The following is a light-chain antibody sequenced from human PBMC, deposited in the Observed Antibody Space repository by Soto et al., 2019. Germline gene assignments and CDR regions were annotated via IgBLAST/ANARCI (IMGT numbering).Light chain of an antibody. J-gene: IGKJ1*01. CDR2: HAS. CDR3: QQRSNRPPWS. V-gene: IGKV3-11*01. CDR1: QSVSSY. Sequence: EIVLTQSPATLSLSPGERATLSCRASQSVSSYLAWFQQKPGQAPRLLIYHASNRATGIPARFSGSGSGTDFTLTISSLEPEDFAVYYCQQRSNRPPWSFGQGTKVEIK.